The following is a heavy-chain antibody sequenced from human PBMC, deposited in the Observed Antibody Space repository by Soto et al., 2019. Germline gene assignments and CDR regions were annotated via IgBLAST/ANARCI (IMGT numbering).Heavy chain of an antibody. CDR1: GFTISECS. V-gene: IGHV3-48*02. J-gene: IGHJ4*01. CDR3: VRDRDLYRDMFHADL. Sequence: PGGSLRLSCEASGFTISECSMNWVRQASGKGLEWLAYITIRTGNVLYADSVRGRFTISADNAENSVILQMNSLRDEDSAVYFCVRDRDLYRDMFHADLWGQGTLVTVSS. CDR2: ITIRTGNV. D-gene: IGHD3-10*02.